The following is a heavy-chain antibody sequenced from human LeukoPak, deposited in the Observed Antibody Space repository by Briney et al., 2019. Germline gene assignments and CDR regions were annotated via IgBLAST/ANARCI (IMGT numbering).Heavy chain of an antibody. CDR1: GGSFSGYY. Sequence: SETLSLTGAGYGGSFSGYYWSWIRQPPGKGLEWIGEINHSGSTNYNPSLKSRVTISVDTSKNQFSLKLSSVTAADTAVYYCASLSTDTAMVNDYWGQGTLVTVSS. J-gene: IGHJ4*02. CDR3: ASLSTDTAMVNDY. CDR2: INHSGST. D-gene: IGHD5-18*01. V-gene: IGHV4-34*01.